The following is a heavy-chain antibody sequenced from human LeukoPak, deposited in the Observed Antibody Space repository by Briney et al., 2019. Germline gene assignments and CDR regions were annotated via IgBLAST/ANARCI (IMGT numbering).Heavy chain of an antibody. V-gene: IGHV4-39*07. D-gene: IGHD3-16*02. CDR3: ARSNYVWGSYRYMAYFDY. CDR2: IYYSGST. Sequence: SETLSLTCTVSGGSISSSSYYWGWIRQPPGKGLEWIGSIYYSGSTYYNPSLKSRVTISVDTSKNQFSLKLSSVTAADTAVYYCARSNYVWGSYRYMAYFDYWGQGTLVTVSS. J-gene: IGHJ4*02. CDR1: GGSISSSSYY.